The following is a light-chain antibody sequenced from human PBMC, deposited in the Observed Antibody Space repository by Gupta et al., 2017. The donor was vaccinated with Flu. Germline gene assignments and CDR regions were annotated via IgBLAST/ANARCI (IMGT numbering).Light chain of an antibody. CDR1: QSVSSK. J-gene: IGKJ4*01. CDR3: QQYYDWPPLT. Sequence: ERVILSCRASQSVSSKVAWYQQKPGQAPRLLSYDASTRATGIPARFTGSGSGTEFTLLISSLQSEDFALYYCQQYYDWPPLTFGGGTKVDVK. CDR2: DAS. V-gene: IGKV3-15*01.